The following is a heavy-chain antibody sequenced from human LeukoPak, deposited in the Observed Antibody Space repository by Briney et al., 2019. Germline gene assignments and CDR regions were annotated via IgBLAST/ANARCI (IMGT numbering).Heavy chain of an antibody. Sequence: PSETLSLTCAVYGGSFSGYYWSWIRQPPGKGLEWIGEINHSGSTNYNPSLKSRVTISVDTSKNQFSLKLSSVTAADTAVYYCARYRYSSGWYEMIYYFDYWGQGTLVTVSS. CDR1: GGSFSGYY. CDR2: INHSGST. CDR3: ARYRYSSGWYEMIYYFDY. D-gene: IGHD6-19*01. J-gene: IGHJ4*02. V-gene: IGHV4-34*01.